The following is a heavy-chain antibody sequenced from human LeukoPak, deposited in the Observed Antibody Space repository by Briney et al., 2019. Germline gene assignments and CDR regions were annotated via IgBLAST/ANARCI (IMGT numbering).Heavy chain of an antibody. CDR2: ISLRGRT. CDR1: GRSITTINF. V-gene: IGHV4-4*02. Sequence: PSGTLSPTCGLSGRSITTINFWSWVGQPPGGGLEWIGEISLRGRTQYNPSLKSRINISIDDSKNPLYLDLASLTAADTAVYYCSREREAYLPFVHWGQGTLVAVTS. CDR3: SREREAYLPFVH. J-gene: IGHJ5*02. D-gene: IGHD2-2*02.